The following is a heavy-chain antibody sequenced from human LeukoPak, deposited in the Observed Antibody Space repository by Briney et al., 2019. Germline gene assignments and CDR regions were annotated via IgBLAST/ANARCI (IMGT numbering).Heavy chain of an antibody. Sequence: SQTLSLTCTVSGGSISSGSYYWSRIRQPAGKGLEWIGRIYTSGSTNYNPSLKSRVTISVDTSKNQFSLKLSSVTAADTAVYYCARGGGTMIVVPLDYWGQGTLVTVSS. J-gene: IGHJ4*02. CDR2: IYTSGST. D-gene: IGHD3-22*01. V-gene: IGHV4-61*02. CDR3: ARGGGTMIVVPLDY. CDR1: GGSISSGSYY.